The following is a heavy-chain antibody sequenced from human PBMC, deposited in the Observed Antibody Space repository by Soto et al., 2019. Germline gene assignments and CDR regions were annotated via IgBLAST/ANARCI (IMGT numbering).Heavy chain of an antibody. J-gene: IGHJ4*02. Sequence: SETLSLTCTVSGGSMSSYYWSWIRQPPGKGLEWVGYIYYSGNTNYNPSLKSRVTISVDTSKNQFSLKLSSVTAADTAVYYCARRFCPSGVCCLDCWGQGTLVTVSS. CDR1: GGSMSSYY. CDR2: IYYSGNT. CDR3: ARRFCPSGVCCLDC. D-gene: IGHD2-8*01. V-gene: IGHV4-59*01.